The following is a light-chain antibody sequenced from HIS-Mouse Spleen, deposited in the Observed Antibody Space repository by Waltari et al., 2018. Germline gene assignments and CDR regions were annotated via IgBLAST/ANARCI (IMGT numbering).Light chain of an antibody. Sequence: SYELTQPTSVSVSPGQTARITCSGDALPKQYAYWYQQKPGQSPVLVIYQDSKRPSGIPERFSGSNSGNTATLTISGTQAMDEADYYCQAWDSSYSVFGGGTKLTVL. J-gene: IGLJ2*01. CDR3: QAWDSSYSV. V-gene: IGLV3-1*01. CDR1: ALPKQY. CDR2: QDS.